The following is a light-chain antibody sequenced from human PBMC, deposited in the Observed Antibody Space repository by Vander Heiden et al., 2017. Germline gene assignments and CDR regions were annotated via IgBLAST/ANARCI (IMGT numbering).Light chain of an antibody. CDR1: QDINNY. CDR3: QQYDNLPLT. V-gene: IGKV1-33*01. Sequence: DVPSRQPPSALSASVGDRVTITCRASQDINNYLNWYQQKPGKAPKLLIYDASNLETGGPSRFSGSGSGTDFTFTISGLQPEDIATYYCQQYDNLPLTFGGGTRVEIK. J-gene: IGKJ4*01. CDR2: DAS.